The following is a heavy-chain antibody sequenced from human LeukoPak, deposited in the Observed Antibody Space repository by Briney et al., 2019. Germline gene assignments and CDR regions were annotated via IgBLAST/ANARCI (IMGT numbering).Heavy chain of an antibody. CDR1: GYTFTNYG. D-gene: IGHD1-7*01. CDR2: ISPFNGKT. Sequence: GASVKVSCKASGYTFTNYGISWVRQAPGQGLEWMGWISPFNGKTKLTQSLQGRVTMTTDTSTSTAYMELRSLRSDDTAVYYCARDPGDTHVSPTGTVIDYWGQGTLVTVSS. J-gene: IGHJ4*02. CDR3: ARDPGDTHVSPTGTVIDY. V-gene: IGHV1-18*01.